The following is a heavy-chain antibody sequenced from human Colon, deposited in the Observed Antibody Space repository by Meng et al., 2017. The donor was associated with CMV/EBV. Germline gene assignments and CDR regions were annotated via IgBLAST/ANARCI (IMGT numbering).Heavy chain of an antibody. CDR1: GGTFSSYA. V-gene: IGHV4-59*01. CDR3: AGNVEVLPTAKVLWDS. CDR2: IYSNGGT. D-gene: IGHD2-2*01. J-gene: IGHJ4*02. Sequence: SCKASGGTFSSYAISWVRQAPGQGLEWIGYIYSNGGTNYSPSLKSRVTISVDTSKNQFSLRLNSVTAADTAVYYCAGNVEVLPTAKVLWDSWGQGMLVTVSS.